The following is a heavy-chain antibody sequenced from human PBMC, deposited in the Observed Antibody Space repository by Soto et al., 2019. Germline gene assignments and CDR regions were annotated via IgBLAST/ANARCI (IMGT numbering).Heavy chain of an antibody. CDR3: AREKYGGYFDY. J-gene: IGHJ4*02. Sequence: GASVKVCCKASGYTFNSYDIDWVRQATGQGLEWMGWMNPNSGNTGYAQKFPGRVTMTRNTSISTAYMELSSLRSEDTAVYYCAREKYGGYFDYWGQGTLVTVSS. CDR2: MNPNSGNT. V-gene: IGHV1-8*01. CDR1: GYTFNSYD. D-gene: IGHD2-15*01.